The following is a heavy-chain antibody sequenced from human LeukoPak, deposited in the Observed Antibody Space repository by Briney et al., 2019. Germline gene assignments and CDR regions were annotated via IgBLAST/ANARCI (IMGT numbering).Heavy chain of an antibody. CDR2: VYYSGST. CDR3: ARGGELFSSDY. J-gene: IGHJ4*02. V-gene: IGHV4-59*01. CDR1: GGSISSYY. D-gene: IGHD3-10*01. Sequence: SETLSLTCTVSGGSISSYYWSWIRQPPGKGLEWIGYVYYSGSTNYNPSLKSRVTLLVDTSKNQFSLSLSSVTAEDTAVYYCARGGELFSSDYWGQGTLVTVSS.